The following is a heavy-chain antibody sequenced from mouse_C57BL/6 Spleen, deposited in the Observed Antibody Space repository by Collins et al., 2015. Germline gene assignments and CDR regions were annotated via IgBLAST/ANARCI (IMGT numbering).Heavy chain of an antibody. V-gene: IGHV1-54*01. Sequence: QVQLQQSGAELVRPGTSVKVSCKASGYAFTNYLIEWVKQRPGQGLEWIGVINPGSGGTNYNEKFKGKATLTADKSSSTAYMQLSSLTSEDSAVYFCARDYGSREEFAYWGQGTLVTVSA. D-gene: IGHD1-1*01. CDR3: ARDYGSREEFAY. CDR2: INPGSGGT. CDR1: GYAFTNYL. J-gene: IGHJ3*01.